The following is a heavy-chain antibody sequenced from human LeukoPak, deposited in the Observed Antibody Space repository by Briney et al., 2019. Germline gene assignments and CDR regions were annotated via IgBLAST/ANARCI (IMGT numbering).Heavy chain of an antibody. D-gene: IGHD3-22*01. CDR1: GGSISSSSYF. J-gene: IGHJ4*02. CDR2: IYYSGTT. Sequence: SETLSLTCTVSGGSISSSSYFWGWIRQPPGKGLEWIGTIYYSGTTYFNPSLKSQVTISIDTSKNQFSLKLSSVTAADTAVYYCASGYDSIYYFDYWGQGTLVTVSS. CDR3: ASGYDSIYYFDY. V-gene: IGHV4-39*07.